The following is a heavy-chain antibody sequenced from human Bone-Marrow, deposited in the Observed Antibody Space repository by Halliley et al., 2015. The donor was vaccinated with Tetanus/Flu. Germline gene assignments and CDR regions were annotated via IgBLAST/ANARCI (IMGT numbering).Heavy chain of an antibody. J-gene: IGHJ4*02. V-gene: IGHV3-9*01. Sequence: SLRLSCAVSGFTLENYAMHWVRQAPGKGLEWVSGISWNNGNIGYAKSVKGRFTISRDNAQSSLSLQMKSLRPEDTALYYCAKGPSSILITYGGFYFDSWGRGTQVTVSS. CDR2: ISWNNGNI. CDR3: AKGPSSILITYGGFYFDS. D-gene: IGHD3-16*01. CDR1: GFTLENYA.